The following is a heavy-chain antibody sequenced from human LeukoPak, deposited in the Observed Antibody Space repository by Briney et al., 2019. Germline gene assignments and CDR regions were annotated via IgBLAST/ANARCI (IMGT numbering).Heavy chain of an antibody. CDR2: INHSGST. CDR3: ATGGFMVRGVLDY. V-gene: IGHV4-34*01. J-gene: IGHJ4*02. CDR1: GGSFSGYY. Sequence: SETLSLTRAVYGGSFSGYYWSWIRQPPGKGLEWIGEINHSGSTNYNPSLKSRVTISVDTSKNQFSLKLSSVTAADTAVYYCATGGFMVRGVLDYWGPGTLVTVSS. D-gene: IGHD3-10*01.